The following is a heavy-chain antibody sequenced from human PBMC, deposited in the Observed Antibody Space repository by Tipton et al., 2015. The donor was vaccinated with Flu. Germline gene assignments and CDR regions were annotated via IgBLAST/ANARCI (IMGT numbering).Heavy chain of an antibody. J-gene: IGHJ2*01. V-gene: IGHV4-59*01. CDR2: IYFTGHS. Sequence: PGLVKPSETLSLTCTVSGGSISRYFWSWVRQTPGKGLEWISYIYFTGHSNFNPSLKSRVSTSVDTSKSQFSLKLNSVTSADTAVYYCARGPANYYDNSGYYPWYFDLWGRGTLVTVSS. CDR1: GGSISRYF. D-gene: IGHD3-22*01. CDR3: ARGPANYYDNSGYYPWYFDL.